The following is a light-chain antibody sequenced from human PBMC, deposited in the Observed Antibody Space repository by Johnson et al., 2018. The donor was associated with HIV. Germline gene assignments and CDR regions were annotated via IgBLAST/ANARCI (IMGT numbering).Light chain of an antibody. CDR2: EKN. CDR1: SSNIGTNS. V-gene: IGLV1-51*02. Sequence: QSALTQPPSVSAAPGQKVTISCSGSSSNIGTNSVSWYQQLPGTAPRLLIYEKNKRPSGIPDRFSASKSGTSATLVITGLQTGDEADYYCGAWDSSLSAHFVFGTGTKVTVL. CDR3: GAWDSSLSAHFV. J-gene: IGLJ1*01.